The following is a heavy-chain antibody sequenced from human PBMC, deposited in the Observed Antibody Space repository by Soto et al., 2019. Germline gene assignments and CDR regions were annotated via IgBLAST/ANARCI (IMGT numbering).Heavy chain of an antibody. D-gene: IGHD6-25*01. CDR2: INHSGGT. CDR1: GGSFSDFY. J-gene: IGHJ5*02. Sequence: PLETLSLTCAVYGGSFSDFYWSWIRQPPGKGLEWIGEINHSGGTNYNPSLKSRVTISVDTSKNQFSLNLYSVTAADTAFYYCARGKSSGAFNWFDPWGQGTLVTVSS. V-gene: IGHV4-34*01. CDR3: ARGKSSGAFNWFDP.